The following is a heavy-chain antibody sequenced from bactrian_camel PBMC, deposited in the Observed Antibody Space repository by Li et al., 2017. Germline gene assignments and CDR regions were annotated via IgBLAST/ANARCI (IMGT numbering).Heavy chain of an antibody. Sequence: VQLVESGGGSVQAGGSLRLSCVFSGKHYMMAWFRQPPGAEREGVAAIYTGGDRLYADSVKGRFTISLNRAQTMVYLQMSSLEPEDTAVYYCAADLVITEPLSQDEYRNWGQGTQVTVS. V-gene: IGHV3S53*01. CDR3: AADLVITEPLSQDEYRN. D-gene: IGHD7*01. J-gene: IGHJ4*01. CDR1: GKHYM. CDR2: IYTGGDR.